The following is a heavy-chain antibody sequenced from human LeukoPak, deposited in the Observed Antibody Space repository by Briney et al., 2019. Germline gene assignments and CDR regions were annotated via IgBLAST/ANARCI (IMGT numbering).Heavy chain of an antibody. D-gene: IGHD3-22*01. Sequence: ASVKVSCKASGYTFTNYGISWVRQAPGQGLEWMGWISAYNGNTNYAQKLQGRVTMTTDTSTSTAYMELRSLRSDDTAVYYCARDRRDYYESSGYYSFFLFWGQGTLVTVSS. CDR1: GYTFTNYG. CDR2: ISAYNGNT. V-gene: IGHV1-18*01. J-gene: IGHJ4*02. CDR3: ARDRRDYYESSGYYSFFLF.